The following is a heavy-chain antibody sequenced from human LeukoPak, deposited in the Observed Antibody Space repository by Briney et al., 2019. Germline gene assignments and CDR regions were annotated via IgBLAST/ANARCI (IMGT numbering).Heavy chain of an antibody. CDR2: IKQDGNEK. J-gene: IGHJ4*02. Sequence: GGSLRLSCAASGFRFNTYWMSWVRQAPGKGLEWVANIKQDGNEKYYADSVKGRFTISRDNGKNSLDLQMNSLRADDTALYYCARKSASGNYPLDYWGQGTLVTVSS. V-gene: IGHV3-7*03. CDR3: ARKSASGNYPLDY. D-gene: IGHD3-10*01. CDR1: GFRFNTYW.